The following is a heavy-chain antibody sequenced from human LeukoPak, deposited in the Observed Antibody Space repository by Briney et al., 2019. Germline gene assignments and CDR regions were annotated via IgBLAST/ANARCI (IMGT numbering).Heavy chain of an antibody. J-gene: IGHJ6*03. V-gene: IGHV4-4*07. CDR3: ARVYDFWSGNLYNYYYMDV. CDR1: GGSISSYY. CDR2: IYTSGST. Sequence: SETLSLTCTVSGGSISSYYWSWIRQPAGKGLEWIGRIYTSGSTNYNPSLKSRVTISVDKSKNQFSLKLRSVTAADTAVYYCARVYDFWSGNLYNYYYMDVWGKGTTVTVSS. D-gene: IGHD3-3*01.